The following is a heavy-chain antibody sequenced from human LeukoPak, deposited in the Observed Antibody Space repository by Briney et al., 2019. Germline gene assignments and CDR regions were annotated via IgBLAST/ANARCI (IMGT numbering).Heavy chain of an antibody. J-gene: IGHJ4*02. V-gene: IGHV4-59*01. D-gene: IGHD3-3*01. Sequence: SETLSLTCTVSGGSISSYYWSWIWQPPGKGLEWIGYISYSGSTNYNPSLKSRVTISVDSSKNQFSLKLSSVTAADTAVYYCARVAYYDFWSGYLDYYFDYWGQGTLVTVSS. CDR3: ARVAYYDFWSGYLDYYFDY. CDR1: GGSISSYY. CDR2: ISYSGST.